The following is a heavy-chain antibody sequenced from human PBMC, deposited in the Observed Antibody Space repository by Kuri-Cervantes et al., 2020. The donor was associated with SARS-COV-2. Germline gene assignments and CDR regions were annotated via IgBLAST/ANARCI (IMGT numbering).Heavy chain of an antibody. V-gene: IGHV4-4*07. Sequence: SETLSLTCTVSGGSISSYYWSWIRQPAGKGLEWIGRIYTSGSTNYNPSLKSRVTMSVDTSKNQFSLELSSVTAADTAEYYCASPNLDYYMDVWGKGTTVTVSS. CDR3: ASPNLDYYMDV. CDR1: GGSISSYY. J-gene: IGHJ6*03. CDR2: IYTSGST.